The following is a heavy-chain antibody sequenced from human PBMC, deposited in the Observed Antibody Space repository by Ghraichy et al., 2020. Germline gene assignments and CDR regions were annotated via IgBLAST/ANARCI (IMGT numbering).Heavy chain of an antibody. V-gene: IGHV3-74*01. CDR1: GFTFSSYW. Sequence: GGSLRLSCAASGFTFSSYWMHWVRQAPGKGLVWVSRINSDGSSTNYADSVKGRFTISRDNAKNTLYLQMNSLRAEDTAVYYCARQCSCSSTTSTPFDPWGQGTLVTVSS. CDR3: ARQCSCSSTTSTPFDP. D-gene: IGHD2/OR15-2a*01. CDR2: INSDGSST. J-gene: IGHJ5*02.